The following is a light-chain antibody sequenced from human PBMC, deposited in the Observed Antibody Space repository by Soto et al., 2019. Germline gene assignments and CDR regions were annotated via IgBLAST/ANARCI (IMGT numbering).Light chain of an antibody. J-gene: IGKJ4*01. CDR3: EQANNFPLT. CDR2: AAS. CDR1: EGIGSW. V-gene: IGKV1-12*01. Sequence: DIQMTQSPSSVSASVGDRVTITCRASEGIGSWLAWYQQKPGKAPNLLIYAASSLQSRVPSRFSGSGSGTDFTITISSLQPEDFATYYCEQANNFPLTFGRGTKVEIK.